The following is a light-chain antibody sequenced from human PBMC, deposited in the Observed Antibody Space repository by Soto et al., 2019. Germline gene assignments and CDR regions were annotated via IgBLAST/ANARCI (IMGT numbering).Light chain of an antibody. Sequence: EIVMTQSQVTLSASPGERATLSCRASQTVSTNFAGYQQRPGQAPRLLIYGASTRVTGIPPRFSGSGSGTDFTLTISSLESEDFAVYFCRQYTNWPQNFGQGTKLEIK. CDR1: QTVSTN. CDR3: RQYTNWPQN. CDR2: GAS. J-gene: IGKJ2*01. V-gene: IGKV3-15*01.